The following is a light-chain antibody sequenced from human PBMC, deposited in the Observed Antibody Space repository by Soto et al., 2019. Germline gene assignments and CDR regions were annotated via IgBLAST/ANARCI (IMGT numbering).Light chain of an antibody. CDR1: QSVSSSY. Sequence: EIVVTQSPGTLSLSPGERATLSCRASQSVSSSYLAWYQQKPGQAPRLLIYGASSRATDIPDRFSGSGSGTNFTLTISRLEPEDFAVYYCQEYGSSRTFGQRTKVEIK. CDR3: QEYGSSRT. J-gene: IGKJ1*01. CDR2: GAS. V-gene: IGKV3-20*01.